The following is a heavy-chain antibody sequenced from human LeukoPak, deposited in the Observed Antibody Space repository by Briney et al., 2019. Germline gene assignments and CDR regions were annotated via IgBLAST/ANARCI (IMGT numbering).Heavy chain of an antibody. V-gene: IGHV3-30*03. D-gene: IGHD3-22*01. CDR3: ASYYDNDAFDI. J-gene: IGHJ3*02. Sequence: GGSLRLSCAASGFTFSSYGMHWVRQAPGKGLEWVAVISYDGSNKYYADSVKGRFTISRDNSKNTLYLQMNSLRAEDTAVYYCASYYDNDAFDIWGQGTMVTVSS. CDR1: GFTFSSYG. CDR2: ISYDGSNK.